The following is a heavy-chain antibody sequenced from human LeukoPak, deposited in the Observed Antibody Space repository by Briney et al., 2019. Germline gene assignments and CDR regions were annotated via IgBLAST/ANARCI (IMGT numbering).Heavy chain of an antibody. D-gene: IGHD5-18*01. J-gene: IGHJ4*01. Sequence: PGGSLRLSYAASGFIFHNFCMNWVRQAPGKGLEWVASINHPGSDTYYVDSVKGRFTISRDNAKSSLFLQMDSLRAEDTAVYFCARDWEDTTMDYWGQGALVTVSS. CDR1: GFIFHNFC. CDR2: INHPGSDT. CDR3: ARDWEDTTMDY. V-gene: IGHV3-7*05.